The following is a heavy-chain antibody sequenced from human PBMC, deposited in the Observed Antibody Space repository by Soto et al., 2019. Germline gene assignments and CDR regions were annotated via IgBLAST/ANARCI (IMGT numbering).Heavy chain of an antibody. J-gene: IGHJ4*02. CDR2: ISYDGSNK. V-gene: IGHV3-30-3*01. CDR1: GFTFSSYA. CDR3: QRSLLGIAAAGYFDY. D-gene: IGHD6-13*01. Sequence: QVQLVESGGGVVQPGRSLRLSCAASGFTFSSYAMHWVRQAPGKGLEWVAVISYDGSNKYYADSVKGRFTISRDNSKNTLYLQMNSLRAEDTAVYYCQRSLLGIAAAGYFDYWGQGTLVTVSS.